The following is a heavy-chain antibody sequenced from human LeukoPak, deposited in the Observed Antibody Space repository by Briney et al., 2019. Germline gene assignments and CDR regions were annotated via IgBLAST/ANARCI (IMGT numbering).Heavy chain of an antibody. D-gene: IGHD2/OR15-2a*01. J-gene: IGHJ4*02. V-gene: IGHV4-59*01. CDR1: GGSMSGYY. CDR3: ARLRGNYFPDF. Sequence: KPSETLSLTCTVSGGSMSGYYWTWIRQPPGKGLEWIAYIYYTGSTNYNPSLESRVTISVDTSKNRFSLRLNSMATADTAVYYCARLRGNYFPDFWGQGTLVTV. CDR2: IYYTGST.